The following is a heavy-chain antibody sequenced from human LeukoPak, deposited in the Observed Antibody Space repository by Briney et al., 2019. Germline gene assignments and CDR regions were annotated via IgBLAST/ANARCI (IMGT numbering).Heavy chain of an antibody. CDR3: ARANYYGSGSYYGLIDY. CDR1: GGSISSYY. V-gene: IGHV4-59*01. Sequence: PSETLSLTCTVSGGSISSYYWSWIRQPPGKGLEWIGYIYYSGSTNYNPSLKSRVTISVDTSKNQFSLKLSSVTAADTAVYYCARANYYGSGSYYGLIDYWGQGTLVTVSS. CDR2: IYYSGST. J-gene: IGHJ4*02. D-gene: IGHD3-10*01.